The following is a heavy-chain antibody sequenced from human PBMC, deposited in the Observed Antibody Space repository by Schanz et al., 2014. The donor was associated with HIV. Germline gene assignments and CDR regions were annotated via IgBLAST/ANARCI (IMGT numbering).Heavy chain of an antibody. CDR3: ARNQYQLLPFDY. J-gene: IGHJ4*02. Sequence: QVQLVQSGAEAKKPGASVKVSCKASGYTFTDYYIHWVRQAPGQGLEWMGDIKPNTGVTFYAQKFRGRVTMTRDTSISTASMELSRLRSDDTAVYFCARNQYQLLPFDYWGQGTLVTVSS. D-gene: IGHD1-1*01. V-gene: IGHV1-2*02. CDR1: GYTFTDYY. CDR2: IKPNTGVT.